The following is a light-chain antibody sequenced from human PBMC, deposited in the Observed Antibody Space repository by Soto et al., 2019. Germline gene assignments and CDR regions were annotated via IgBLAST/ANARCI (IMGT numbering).Light chain of an antibody. CDR2: EVS. CDR1: SSDVGAYNR. Sequence: QSALTQPASVSGSPGQSITISCTGTSSDVGAYNRVSWYQHHPGKVPTLIIFEVSNRPSGVSNRFSGSKSGNTASLTISGLRPADDADYYCSSYTRTDSWVFGGGTKLTVL. J-gene: IGLJ3*02. V-gene: IGLV2-14*01. CDR3: SSYTRTDSWV.